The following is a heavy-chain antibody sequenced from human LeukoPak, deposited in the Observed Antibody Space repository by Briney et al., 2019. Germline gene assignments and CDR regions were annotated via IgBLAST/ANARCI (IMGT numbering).Heavy chain of an antibody. J-gene: IGHJ4*02. CDR1: GGTFSSYA. CDR2: IITIFGTA. Sequence: ASVKVSCKASGGTFSSYAISWVRQAPGQGLGWMGGIITIFGTANYAQKFQGRVTITADESTSTAYMELSSLRSEDTAVYYCARGGRTELFDYWGQGTLVTVSS. D-gene: IGHD1-26*01. CDR3: ARGGRTELFDY. V-gene: IGHV1-69*13.